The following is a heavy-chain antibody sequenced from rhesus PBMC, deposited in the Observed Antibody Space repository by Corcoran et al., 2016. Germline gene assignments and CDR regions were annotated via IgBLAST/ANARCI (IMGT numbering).Heavy chain of an antibody. V-gene: IGHV4-160*01. CDR1: GGSISSNY. J-gene: IGHJ4*01. D-gene: IGHD4-23*01. CDR2: IYGSCGST. CDR3: ARKIPSSYSNYYFDY. Sequence: QVQLQESGPGLVKPSETLSLTCAVSGGSISSNYWSWIRQPPGKGLEWIGRIYGSCGSTDTNPSLKRRVPISTDTSKNQFSLKLSSVTAADTAVYYCARKIPSSYSNYYFDYWGQGVLVTVSS.